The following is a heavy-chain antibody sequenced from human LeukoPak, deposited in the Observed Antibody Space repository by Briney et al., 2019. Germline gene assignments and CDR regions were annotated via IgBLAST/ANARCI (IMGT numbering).Heavy chain of an antibody. V-gene: IGHV3-13*01. Sequence: PGGSLRLSCAASGFTFDSFSINWVRQATGKGLEWVSGIGTAGEIYYPGSVKGRFTISRENAKNSLYLQMNSLRAEDTAVYYCAKGDGIAVASLDYWGQGTLVTVSS. CDR2: IGTAGEI. J-gene: IGHJ4*02. CDR3: AKGDGIAVASLDY. CDR1: GFTFDSFS. D-gene: IGHD6-19*01.